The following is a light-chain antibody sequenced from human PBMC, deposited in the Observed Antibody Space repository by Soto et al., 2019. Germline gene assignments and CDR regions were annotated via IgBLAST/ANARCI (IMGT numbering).Light chain of an antibody. CDR1: QSVSTY. V-gene: IGKV3-11*01. CDR2: DAS. J-gene: IGKJ1*01. CDR3: EQRSDCHPTWT. Sequence: EIVLTQSPATLSLSPGQRATLSCRASQSVSTYLAWYQQKPGQAPRLLIYDASTRATGIPARFSGSGSGTDFTLTISSLAPEAFSVYYCEQRSDCHPTWTFGQGTKVEIK.